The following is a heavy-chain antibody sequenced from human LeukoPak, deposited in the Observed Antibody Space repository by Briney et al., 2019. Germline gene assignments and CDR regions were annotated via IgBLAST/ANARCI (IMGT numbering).Heavy chain of an antibody. J-gene: IGHJ6*02. CDR2: ISGRNSPI. CDR3: SKDISAGGLDV. Sequence: KAGGSLRLSCAASGFSFSDYYLSWIRQVPGKGLEWVSSISGRNSPIYYADSVKGRFTISRDNAKNSMYLQMNSLRIEDTALYYCSKDISAGGLDVWGPGTPVTVSS. D-gene: IGHD3-16*02. CDR1: GFSFSDYY. V-gene: IGHV3-11*01.